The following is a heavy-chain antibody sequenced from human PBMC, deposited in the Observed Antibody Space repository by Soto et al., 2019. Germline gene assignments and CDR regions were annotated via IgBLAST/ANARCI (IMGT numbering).Heavy chain of an antibody. D-gene: IGHD4-4*01. CDR3: ARLTTVTSWFDP. Sequence: SVKVSCKASGGTFSSYTISWVRQAPGQGLEWMGRIIPILGIANYAQKFQGRVTITADKSTSTAYMELSSLRSEDTAVYYCARLTTVTSWFDPWGQGTLVTVSS. V-gene: IGHV1-69*02. CDR2: IIPILGIA. J-gene: IGHJ5*02. CDR1: GGTFSSYT.